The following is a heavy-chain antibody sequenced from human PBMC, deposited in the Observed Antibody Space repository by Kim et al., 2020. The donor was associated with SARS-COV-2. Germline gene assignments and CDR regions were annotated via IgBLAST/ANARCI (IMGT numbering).Heavy chain of an antibody. J-gene: IGHJ4*02. D-gene: IGHD6-19*01. CDR1: GGSISSSNW. Sequence: SETLSLTCAVSGGSISSSNWWSWVRQPPGKGLEWIGEIYHSGSTNYNPSLKSRVTISVDKSKNQFSLKLSSVTAADTAVYYCARIRLRYSSGSVRYFDYWGQGTLVTVSS. V-gene: IGHV4-4*02. CDR2: IYHSGST. CDR3: ARIRLRYSSGSVRYFDY.